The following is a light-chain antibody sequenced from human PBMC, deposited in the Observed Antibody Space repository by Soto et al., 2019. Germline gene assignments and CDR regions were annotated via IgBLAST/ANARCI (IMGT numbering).Light chain of an antibody. CDR3: QQYNNWPRP. CDR2: GAS. CDR1: QSISAN. Sequence: EMVMTQSTDTLSVSPGERATLSCRASQSISANFAWYQQKPGQTPRLLIYGASTRASGVPAKFSGSGSGTEFTLTISSLQSEDFAVYYCQQYNNWPRPFGQGTKVDNK. V-gene: IGKV3-15*01. J-gene: IGKJ1*01.